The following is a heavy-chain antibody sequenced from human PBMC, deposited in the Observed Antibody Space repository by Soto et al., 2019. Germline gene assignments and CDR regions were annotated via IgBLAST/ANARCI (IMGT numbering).Heavy chain of an antibody. CDR3: ARRYSSAFDI. CDR2: IYYSGST. D-gene: IGHD6-13*01. V-gene: IGHV4-59*08. Sequence: SETLSLTCTVSVGSISSYYWSWIRQPPGKGLEWIGYIYYSGSTNYNPSLKSRVTISVDTSKNQFSLKLSSVTAADTAVYYCARRYSSAFDIWGQGTMVT. J-gene: IGHJ3*02. CDR1: VGSISSYY.